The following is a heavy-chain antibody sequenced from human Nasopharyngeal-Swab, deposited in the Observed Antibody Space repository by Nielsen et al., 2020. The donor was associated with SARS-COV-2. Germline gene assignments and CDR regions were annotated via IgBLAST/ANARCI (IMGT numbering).Heavy chain of an antibody. CDR1: GCTFTSYG. V-gene: IGHV1-18*01. J-gene: IGHJ5*02. Sequence: ASVKVSCKASGCTFTSYGISWVRPAPGQGLEWMGWISAYNGNTNYAQKLQSRVTMTTDTFTSTAYMELRSLRSDDTAVYYFAREATVTASDRFDPWGQGTLVTVSS. D-gene: IGHD4-17*01. CDR2: ISAYNGNT. CDR3: AREATVTASDRFDP.